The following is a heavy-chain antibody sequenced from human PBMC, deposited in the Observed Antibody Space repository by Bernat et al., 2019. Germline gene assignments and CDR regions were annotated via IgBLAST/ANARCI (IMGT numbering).Heavy chain of an antibody. V-gene: IGHV3-30-3*01. CDR1: GFTFSSYA. Sequence: QVQLVESGGGVVQPGRSLRLSCAASGFTFSSYAMHWVRQAPGKGREGVAVISYDGSNKYYADSVKGRFTISRDNSKNTLYLQMNSLRAEDTAVYYCARDVLGYCSGGSCSHVYWGQGTLVTVSS. CDR3: ARDVLGYCSGGSCSHVY. CDR2: ISYDGSNK. J-gene: IGHJ4*02. D-gene: IGHD2-15*01.